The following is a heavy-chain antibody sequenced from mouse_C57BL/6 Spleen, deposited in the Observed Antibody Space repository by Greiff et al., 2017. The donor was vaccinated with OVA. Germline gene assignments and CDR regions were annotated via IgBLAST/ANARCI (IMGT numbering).Heavy chain of an antibody. D-gene: IGHD1-1*01. CDR1: GFSFNTYA. Sequence: EVQLVESGGGLVQPKGSLKLSCAASGFSFNTYAMNWVRQAPGKGLEWVARIRSKSNNYATYYADSVKDRFTISRDDSESMLYLQMNNLKTEDTAMYYCVRELRYLFDYWGQGTTLTVSS. CDR2: IRSKSNNYAT. V-gene: IGHV10-1*01. CDR3: VRELRYLFDY. J-gene: IGHJ2*01.